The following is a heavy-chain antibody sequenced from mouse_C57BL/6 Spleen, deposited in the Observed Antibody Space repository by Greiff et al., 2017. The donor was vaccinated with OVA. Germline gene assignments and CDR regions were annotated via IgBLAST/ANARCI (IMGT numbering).Heavy chain of an antibody. CDR3: ARSGTGKDY. D-gene: IGHD4-1*01. Sequence: QVQLQQSGAELVKPGASVKLSCKASGYTFTSYWMQWVKQRPGQGLEWIGEIDPSDSYSNYNQKFKGKATLTVDTSSSTGYMQHSSLTAEDSAVYYDARSGTGKDYWGQGTTLTVSS. CDR1: GYTFTSYW. V-gene: IGHV1-50*01. J-gene: IGHJ2*01. CDR2: IDPSDSYS.